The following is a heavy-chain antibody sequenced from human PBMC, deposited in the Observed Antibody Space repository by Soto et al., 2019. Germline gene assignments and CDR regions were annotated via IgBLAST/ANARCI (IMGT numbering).Heavy chain of an antibody. D-gene: IGHD6-19*01. CDR3: ARLLFAVANWFHP. Sequence: SETLSLTCTVSGGSISSYYWSWIRQPPGKGLEWIGYIYYSGSTNYNPSLKSRVTISVDTSKNQFSLKLSSVTAADTAVYYCARLLFAVANWFHPWGQGTLVTVS. CDR1: GGSISSYY. CDR2: IYYSGST. J-gene: IGHJ5*02. V-gene: IGHV4-59*08.